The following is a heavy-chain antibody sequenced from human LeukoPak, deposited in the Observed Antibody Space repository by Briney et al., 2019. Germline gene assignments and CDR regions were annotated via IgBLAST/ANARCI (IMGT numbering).Heavy chain of an antibody. V-gene: IGHV4-4*07. CDR1: GVSISSYS. J-gene: IGHJ4*02. D-gene: IGHD5-18*01. Sequence: PSETLSLTCTVSGVSISSYSWSWIRQPAGKGLDWIGRIYTSGSTNYNPSLKSRVTMSVDTSKNQFSLKLGSVTAADTAVYYCARDTYNYGSSACYFDYWGQGTLVTVSS. CDR3: ARDTYNYGSSACYFDY. CDR2: IYTSGST.